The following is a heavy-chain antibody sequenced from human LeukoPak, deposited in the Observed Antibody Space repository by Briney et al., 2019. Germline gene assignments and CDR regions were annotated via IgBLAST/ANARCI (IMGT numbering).Heavy chain of an antibody. CDR3: ARVIAASRGNWFDP. V-gene: IGHV1-18*01. CDR1: GYTFTNYG. Sequence: ASVKVSCKASGYTFTNYGLTWVRQAPGQGLEWMGWISANNGNTNYAQKLQGRVTMTTDTSTSTAYMELKSLRSDDSAVYYCARVIAASRGNWFDPWGQGTLVTVSS. D-gene: IGHD6-13*01. CDR2: ISANNGNT. J-gene: IGHJ5*02.